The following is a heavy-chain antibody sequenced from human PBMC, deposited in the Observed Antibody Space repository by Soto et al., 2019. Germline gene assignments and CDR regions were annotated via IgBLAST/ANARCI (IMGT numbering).Heavy chain of an antibody. Sequence: ASVKVSCKASGYTFTTYAINWVRQAPGQGLEWLGWISAFNGNTNYAQKLQGRVTISADESTTTAYMELSSLRSDDTAVYYCAKDGGREGYFGNWFDPWGQGTLVTVS. D-gene: IGHD2-15*01. CDR1: GYTFTTYA. V-gene: IGHV1-18*01. CDR3: AKDGGREGYFGNWFDP. CDR2: ISAFNGNT. J-gene: IGHJ5*02.